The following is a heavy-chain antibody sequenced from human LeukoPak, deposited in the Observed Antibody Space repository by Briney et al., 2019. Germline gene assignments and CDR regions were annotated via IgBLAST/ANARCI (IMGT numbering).Heavy chain of an antibody. J-gene: IGHJ4*02. CDR2: ISGSGGST. V-gene: IGHV3-23*01. CDR1: GFTFSSYA. Sequence: PGGSLRLSCAASGFTFSSYAMSWVRQAPGKGLEWVSAISGSGGSTYYADSVEGRFTISRDNSKNTLYLQMNSLRAEDTAVYYCAKQVVVVAAAPPSFDYWGQGTLVAVSS. D-gene: IGHD2-15*01. CDR3: AKQVVVVAAAPPSFDY.